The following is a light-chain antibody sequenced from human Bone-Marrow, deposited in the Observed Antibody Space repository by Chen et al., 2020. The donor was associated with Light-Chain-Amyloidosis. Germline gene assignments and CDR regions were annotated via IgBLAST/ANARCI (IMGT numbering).Light chain of an antibody. J-gene: IGLJ3*02. V-gene: IGLV6-57*01. CDR3: ESYQGSSQGV. CDR2: ADD. CDR1: SGSIATNY. Sequence: NFMLTQPHSVSESPGKTVIISCTRSSGSIATNYVQWYQQRPGSSPTTVIYADDQRPSGVPDRFSGSIDRSSNSASLTSSGLKTEDEAYYCCESYQGSSQGVFGGGTKLTVL.